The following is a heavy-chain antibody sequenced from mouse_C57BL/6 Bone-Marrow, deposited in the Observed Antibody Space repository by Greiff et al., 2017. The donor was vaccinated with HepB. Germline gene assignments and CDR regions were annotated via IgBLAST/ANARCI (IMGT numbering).Heavy chain of an antibody. J-gene: IGHJ3*01. CDR1: GFTFSSYA. CDR2: ISDGGSYT. Sequence: EVMLVESGGGLVKPGGSLKLSCAASGFTFSSYAMSWVRQTPEKRLEWVATISDGGSYTYYPDNVKGRFTISRDNAKNNLYLQMSHLKSEDTAMYYCARDRWLLRGAWFAYWGQGTLVTVSA. CDR3: ARDRWLLRGAWFAY. D-gene: IGHD2-3*01. V-gene: IGHV5-4*01.